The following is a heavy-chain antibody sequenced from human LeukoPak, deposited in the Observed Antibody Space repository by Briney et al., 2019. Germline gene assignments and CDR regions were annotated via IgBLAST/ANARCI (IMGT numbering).Heavy chain of an antibody. CDR1: GFTFSSYA. CDR2: ISGSGGST. D-gene: IGHD5-12*01. J-gene: IGHJ4*02. CDR3: AKVQGSGSSFDY. V-gene: IGHV3-23*01. Sequence: GGSLRLSCAASGFTFSSYAMSWVRQAPGKGLEWVSAISGSGGSTYYADSVKGRFTISRDNSKNTLYLQMNSLRAEDTAAYYCAKVQGSGSSFDYWGQGTLVTVSS.